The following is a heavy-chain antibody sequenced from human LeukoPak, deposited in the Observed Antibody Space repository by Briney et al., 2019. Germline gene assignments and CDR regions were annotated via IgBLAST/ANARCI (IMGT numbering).Heavy chain of an antibody. V-gene: IGHV4-39*01. D-gene: IGHD3-10*01. Sequence: PSETLSLTCTVSGGSISSGNYYRGWIRQPPGQGWEGIGGIYQTGSNHYKPTLKSRVTISVATSKNQLSLRLTSVTAADPAVYYCILGGKLDYWGQGILVTVSS. J-gene: IGHJ4*02. CDR2: IYQTGSN. CDR1: GGSISSGNYY. CDR3: ILGGKLDY.